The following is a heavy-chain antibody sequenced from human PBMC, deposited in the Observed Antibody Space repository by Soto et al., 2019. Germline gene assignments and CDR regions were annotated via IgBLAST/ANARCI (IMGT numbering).Heavy chain of an antibody. D-gene: IGHD3-10*01. CDR1: GFTFSSYA. J-gene: IGHJ4*02. V-gene: IGHV3-23*01. CDR3: AKAFVWLGELLTPLGY. Sequence: SLRLSCAASGFTFSSYAMSWVRQAPGKGLEWVSAISGSGGSTYYADSVKGRFTISRDNSKNTLYLQMNSLRAEDTAVYYCAKAFVWLGELLTPLGYWGQGTLVTVSS. CDR2: ISGSGGST.